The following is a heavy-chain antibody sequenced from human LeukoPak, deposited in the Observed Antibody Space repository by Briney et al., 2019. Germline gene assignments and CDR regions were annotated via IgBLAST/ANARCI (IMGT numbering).Heavy chain of an antibody. CDR1: SCTISSYF. Sequence: SETLTLTCTVSSCTISSYFLRWSRQPPGKGLEWIGYICYTGSTNYNPSLKRRVTLSVDSSKYQFSLKLRSVTAADTAVYYCARGLRGYGVIDYWGQGTLVTVSS. V-gene: IGHV4-59*01. J-gene: IGHJ4*02. CDR2: ICYTGST. CDR3: ARGLRGYGVIDY. D-gene: IGHD5-12*01.